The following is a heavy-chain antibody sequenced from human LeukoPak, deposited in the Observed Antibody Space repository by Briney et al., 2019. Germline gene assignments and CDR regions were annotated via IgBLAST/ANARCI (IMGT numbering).Heavy chain of an antibody. D-gene: IGHD3-10*01. CDR1: GGSISSYY. V-gene: IGHV4-59*01. CDR3: ARGEYYYGSGSYLFDY. J-gene: IGHJ4*02. Sequence: SETLSLTCTVSGGSISSYYWSSIRQPPRKGLEWIGYIYYTVSTNYNTSLKSRVTISVDTSKNHFSLTMSSVTAAETAVYYCARGEYYYGSGSYLFDYWGQGTLVTVSS. CDR2: IYYTVST.